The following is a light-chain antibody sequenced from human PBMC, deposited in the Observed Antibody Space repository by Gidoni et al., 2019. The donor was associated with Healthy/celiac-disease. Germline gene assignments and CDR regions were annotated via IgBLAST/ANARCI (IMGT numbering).Light chain of an antibody. J-gene: IGKJ4*01. V-gene: IGKV1-39*01. CDR1: QSISSY. Sequence: DIQMTQSPSSLSASVGDRVTITCRASQSISSYLNWYQQKPGKAPKLLIYAASSLQSGVPSRFSSSGCWAEFTLTISSLQPEDYATYYCRQSYSTPLTFGGGTKVEIK. CDR2: AAS. CDR3: RQSYSTPLT.